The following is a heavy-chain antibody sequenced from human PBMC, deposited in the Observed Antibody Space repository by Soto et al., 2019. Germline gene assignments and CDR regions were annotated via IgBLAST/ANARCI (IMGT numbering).Heavy chain of an antibody. D-gene: IGHD3-10*02. CDR3: ARDVRGWKGGYYYYGMDV. CDR2: INGGNGDT. V-gene: IGHV1-3*01. J-gene: IGHJ6*02. Sequence: GASAKVSCKTSGYTFSTYAMNWVRQAPGQRLEWMGWINGGNGDTKYSQNFLGRVTITRDTSASTAYMELSSLRSEDTAVYFCARDVRGWKGGYYYYGMDVWGQGTTVTVSS. CDR1: GYTFSTYA.